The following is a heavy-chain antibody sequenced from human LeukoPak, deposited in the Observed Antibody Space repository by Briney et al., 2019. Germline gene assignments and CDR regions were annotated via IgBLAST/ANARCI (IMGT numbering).Heavy chain of an antibody. V-gene: IGHV3-23*01. CDR1: GFTFNNYA. J-gene: IGHJ4*02. D-gene: IGHD3-22*01. CDR3: AKGSGGYRPYYFDY. CDR2: IGGGGITT. Sequence: PGGSLRLSCTTSGFTFNNYAMGWVRQAPGKGLDWFSAIGGGGITTYYADSVKGRFTISRDNSKGTLYLQMDSLRAEDMAVYYCAKGSGGYRPYYFDYWGQGTLVAVSS.